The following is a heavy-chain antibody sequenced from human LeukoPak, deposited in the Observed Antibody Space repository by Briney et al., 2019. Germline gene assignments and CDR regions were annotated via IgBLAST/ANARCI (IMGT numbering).Heavy chain of an antibody. CDR3: ARDRKRYSSGWYTDY. J-gene: IGHJ4*02. Sequence: GGSLRLSCAASGFTFSSYAMHWVRQAPGKGLEWVAVISYDGSNKYYADSVKGRFTISRDNSKNTLYLQMNSLRAEDTAVYYCARDRKRYSSGWYTDYWGQGTLVTVSS. CDR1: GFTFSSYA. V-gene: IGHV3-30-3*01. D-gene: IGHD6-19*01. CDR2: ISYDGSNK.